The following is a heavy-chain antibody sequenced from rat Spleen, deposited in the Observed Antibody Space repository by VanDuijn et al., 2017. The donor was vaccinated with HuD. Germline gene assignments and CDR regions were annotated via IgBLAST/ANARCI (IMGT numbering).Heavy chain of an antibody. CDR2: ISSEGRSS. J-gene: IGHJ3*01. CDR1: GFSLNKYY. CDR3: ANSGGVIIRSWFAY. V-gene: IGHV5-7*01. D-gene: IGHD4-3*01. Sequence: EVQLVESGGGLVQPGRSLKLSCAASGFSLNKYYMAWVRQTPEKGLEWVATISSEGRSSYYRDSVKGRFTISRDSAKSTLYLQMDSLRSEYTATYYCANSGGVIIRSWFAYWGQGTLVTVSS.